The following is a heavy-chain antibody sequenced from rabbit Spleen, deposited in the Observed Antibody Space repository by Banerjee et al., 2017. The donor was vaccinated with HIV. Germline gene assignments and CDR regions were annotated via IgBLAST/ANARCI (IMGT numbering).Heavy chain of an antibody. V-gene: IGHV1S45*01. CDR2: IYVGVIGST. J-gene: IGHJ6*01. CDR1: GFSFSSSYY. Sequence: QEQLEESGGDLVKPGASLTLTCTASGFSFSSSYYICWVRQAPGKGLEWIACIYVGVIGSTYYASWAEGRFTISKTSSTTVTLQMTSLTVADTATYFCARAPYSYDYAAYTYIAYYGMDLWGQGTLVTVS. D-gene: IGHD6-1*01. CDR3: ARAPYSYDYAAYTYIAYYGMDL.